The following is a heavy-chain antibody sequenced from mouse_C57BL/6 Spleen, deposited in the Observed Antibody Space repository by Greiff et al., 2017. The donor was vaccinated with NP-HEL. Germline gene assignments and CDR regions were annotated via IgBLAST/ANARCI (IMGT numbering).Heavy chain of an antibody. D-gene: IGHD1-1*01. V-gene: IGHV1-42*01. J-gene: IGHJ2*01. Sequence: VQLKQSGPELVKPGASVKISCKASGYSFTGYYMNWVKQSPEKSLEWIGEINPSTGGTTYNQKFKAKATLTVDKSSSTAYMQLKSLTSEDSAVYYCARREYYYGSSLYYFDYWGQGTTLTVSS. CDR1: GYSFTGYY. CDR3: ARREYYYGSSLYYFDY. CDR2: INPSTGGT.